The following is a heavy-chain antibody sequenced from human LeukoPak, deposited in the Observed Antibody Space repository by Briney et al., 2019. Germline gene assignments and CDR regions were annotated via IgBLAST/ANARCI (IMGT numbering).Heavy chain of an antibody. V-gene: IGHV3-23*01. Sequence: PGGSLRLSCAVSGFTFSNYAMSWVRRAPGKGLEWVSAISGSGDSTYYAESLKGRFTISRDNSKNTLYLQMNSLRAEDTAVYYCAKGRGVGYSRSGADYWGQGTLVTVSS. D-gene: IGHD6-6*01. J-gene: IGHJ4*02. CDR2: ISGSGDST. CDR3: AKGRGVGYSRSGADY. CDR1: GFTFSNYA.